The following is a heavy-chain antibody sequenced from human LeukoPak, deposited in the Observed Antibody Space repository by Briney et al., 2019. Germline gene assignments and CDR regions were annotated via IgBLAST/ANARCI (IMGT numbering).Heavy chain of an antibody. CDR2: INPSSGTT. CDR1: GYTFTSYY. CDR3: ARDPGYDYGDY. Sequence: ASVKVSCKASGYTFTSYYMHWVRQAPGQGLEWMGIINPSSGTTSYAQKFQGRVTMTRDTSTSTVYMDLSSLRSEDTAVYYCARDPGYDYGDYWGQGTLVTVSS. V-gene: IGHV1-46*01. J-gene: IGHJ4*02. D-gene: IGHD4-17*01.